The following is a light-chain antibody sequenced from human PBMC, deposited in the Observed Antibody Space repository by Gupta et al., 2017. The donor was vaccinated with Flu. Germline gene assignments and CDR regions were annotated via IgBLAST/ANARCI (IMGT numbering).Light chain of an antibody. V-gene: IGKV3-11*01. CDR2: DAS. Sequence: EIVLPQSPATLSLSPGERATLSCSASQSVSSYLAWYQQKPGQAPRLLIYDASNRATGIPARCSGSGAGTDFTLTSSSLEPEDFAVYYCQQRSNWFTFGGGTKVEIK. CDR3: QQRSNWFT. J-gene: IGKJ4*01. CDR1: QSVSSY.